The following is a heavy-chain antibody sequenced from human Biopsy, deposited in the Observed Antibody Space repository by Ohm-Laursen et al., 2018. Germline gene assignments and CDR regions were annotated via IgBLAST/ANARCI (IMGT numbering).Heavy chain of an antibody. CDR3: ARDSGILNYGNFKYYHYYGMDV. Sequence: ETLSLTWTVSGDSVTKYYWSWIRQPPGKGLEWIGHIYYSVMTNYNPSLQSRVSISVDTSRNQVSLTLSSVTAADTAVYYCARDSGILNYGNFKYYHYYGMDVWGQGTKVTVSS. D-gene: IGHD4-11*01. J-gene: IGHJ6*02. CDR2: IYYSVMT. CDR1: GDSVTKYY. V-gene: IGHV4-59*02.